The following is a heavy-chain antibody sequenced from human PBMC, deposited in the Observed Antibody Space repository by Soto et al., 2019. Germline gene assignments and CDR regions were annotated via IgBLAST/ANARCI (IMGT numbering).Heavy chain of an antibody. D-gene: IGHD2-2*01. J-gene: IGHJ6*03. CDR3: ARYCSSTICYGEANYYYMDV. Sequence: GGSLRLSCAVSTFTFSNYAMTWVRQAPGKGLEWVSSISATASRTYYAESVKGRFTISRDNSQNTLYLQMNSLRVEDTAMYYYARYCSSTICYGEANYYYMDVWGKGTTVTVSS. V-gene: IGHV3-23*01. CDR2: ISATASRT. CDR1: TFTFSNYA.